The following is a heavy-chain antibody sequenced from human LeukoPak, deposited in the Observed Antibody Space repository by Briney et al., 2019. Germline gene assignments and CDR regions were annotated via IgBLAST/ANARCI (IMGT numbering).Heavy chain of an antibody. Sequence: ASVKVSCKASGYTFTSYGISWVRQAPGQGLEWMGWISAYNGNTSYAQKLQGRVTMTTDTSTSTAYMELRSLRSDDTAVYYCARDHFSSSWSSYYFDYWGQGTLVTVSS. D-gene: IGHD6-13*01. CDR1: GYTFTSYG. V-gene: IGHV1-18*01. CDR3: ARDHFSSSWSSYYFDY. J-gene: IGHJ4*02. CDR2: ISAYNGNT.